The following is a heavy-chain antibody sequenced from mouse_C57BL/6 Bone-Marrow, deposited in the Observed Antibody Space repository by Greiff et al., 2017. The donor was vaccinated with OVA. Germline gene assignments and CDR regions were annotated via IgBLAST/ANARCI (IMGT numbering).Heavy chain of an antibody. D-gene: IGHD4-1*01. Sequence: VKLVESGAELARPGASVKLSCKASGYTFTSYGISWVKQRTGQGLEWIGEIYPRSGNTYYNEKFKGKATLTADKSSSTAYMELRSLTSEDSAVYFCAKLGPVYFDYWGQGTTLTVSS. V-gene: IGHV1-81*01. CDR2: IYPRSGNT. CDR3: AKLGPVYFDY. J-gene: IGHJ2*01. CDR1: GYTFTSYG.